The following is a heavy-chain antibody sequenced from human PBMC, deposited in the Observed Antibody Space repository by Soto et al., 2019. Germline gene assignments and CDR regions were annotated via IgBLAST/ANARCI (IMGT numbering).Heavy chain of an antibody. Sequence: PSETLSLTCSIYSGSSSGYYWSWIRQPPRKGLEWIGEISQSGNTNYSPSLKSRVSISIDTSKKQFSLNLASVSAADTAVYYCARAPKVSGSSQTRPDFWGQGTLVTSPQ. D-gene: IGHD6-6*01. J-gene: IGHJ4*02. CDR2: ISQSGNT. CDR3: ARAPKVSGSSQTRPDF. CDR1: SGSSSGYY. V-gene: IGHV4-34*01.